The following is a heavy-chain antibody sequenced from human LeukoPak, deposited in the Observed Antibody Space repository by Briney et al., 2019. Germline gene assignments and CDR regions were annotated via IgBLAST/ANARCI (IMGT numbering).Heavy chain of an antibody. J-gene: IGHJ5*02. V-gene: IGHV1-8*02. D-gene: IGHD3-10*01. CDR2: MNPKSGNT. CDR3: ARGPTLAGSGKKNWFDP. CDR1: GYTFTGYY. Sequence: ASVKVSCKASGYTFTGYYMHWVRQATGQGLEWMGWMNPKSGNTGYAQKFQGRVMMTRNTSISTAYMDLSSLRSEDTAVYYCARGPTLAGSGKKNWFDPWGQGTLVTVSS.